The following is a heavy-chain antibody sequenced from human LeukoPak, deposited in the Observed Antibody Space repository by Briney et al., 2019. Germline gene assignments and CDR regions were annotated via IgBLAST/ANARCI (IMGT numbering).Heavy chain of an antibody. J-gene: IGHJ6*02. CDR2: ISGSGGST. Sequence: PGGSLRLSCAASGFTFSSYAMSWVRQAPGKGLEWVSAISGSGGSTYYADSVKGRFTISRDNSKNTLYLQMNSLRAEDTAVYYCAKWGGRGYYDILTTPSAWVNFNYYYYYGMDVWGQGTTVTVSS. CDR3: AKWGGRGYYDILTTPSAWVNFNYYYYYGMDV. D-gene: IGHD3-9*01. V-gene: IGHV3-23*01. CDR1: GFTFSSYA.